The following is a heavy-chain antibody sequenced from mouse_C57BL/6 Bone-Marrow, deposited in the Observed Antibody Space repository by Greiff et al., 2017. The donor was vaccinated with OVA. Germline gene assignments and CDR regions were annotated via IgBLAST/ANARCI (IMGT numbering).Heavy chain of an antibody. Sequence: QVQLKQSGAELMKPGASVKLSCKATGYTFTGYWIEWVKQRPGHGLEWIGEILPGSGSTNYNEKFKGKATFTADTSSNTAYMQLSSLTTEDSAIYYCARPYYGYDWFAYWGQGTLVTVSA. CDR2: ILPGSGST. CDR1: GYTFTGYW. D-gene: IGHD2-2*01. V-gene: IGHV1-9*01. CDR3: ARPYYGYDWFAY. J-gene: IGHJ3*01.